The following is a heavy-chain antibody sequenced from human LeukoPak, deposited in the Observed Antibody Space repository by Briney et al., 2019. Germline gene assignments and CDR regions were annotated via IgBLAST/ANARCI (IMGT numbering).Heavy chain of an antibody. CDR1: GGSISSYY. D-gene: IGHD3-9*01. V-gene: IGHV4-59*01. J-gene: IGHJ5*02. CDR3: ARGAIREFDP. Sequence: PSEILSLTCTVSGGSISSYYWSWIRQPPGKGPEWIGYIYYSGSTNYNPSLKSRVTISVDTSKNQFSLKLSSVTAADTAVYYCARGAIREFDPWGQGTLVTVSS. CDR2: IYYSGST.